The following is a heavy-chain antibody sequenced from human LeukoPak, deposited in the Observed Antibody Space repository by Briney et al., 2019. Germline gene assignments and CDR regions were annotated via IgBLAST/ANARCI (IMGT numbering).Heavy chain of an antibody. CDR2: IIPIFGTA. CDR1: GGTFSSYA. V-gene: IGHV1-69*05. J-gene: IGHJ6*03. Sequence: GASVKLSCTASGGTFSSYAISWVRQAPGQGLEWMGGIIPIFGTANYAQKFQGRVTITTDESTSTAYMELSSLRSEDTAVYYCARGHSSSPYYYYYYYMDVWGKGTTVTVSS. D-gene: IGHD6-6*01. CDR3: ARGHSSSPYYYYYYYMDV.